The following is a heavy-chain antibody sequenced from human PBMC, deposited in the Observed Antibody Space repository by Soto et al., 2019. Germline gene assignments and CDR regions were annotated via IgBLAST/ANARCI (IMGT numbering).Heavy chain of an antibody. D-gene: IGHD3-3*01. CDR1: GGAIGSYY. CDR3: ASALGCAISGGWFDP. V-gene: IGHV4-59*01. CDR2: IYYSGST. J-gene: IGHJ5*02. Sequence: PSETLSLTCTVSGGAIGSYYGSWIRQPPGKGLEWIGYIYYSGSTNYNPSLKSRVTISVDKSKNQFSLKLSSVTAADTAVYYCASALGCAISGGWFDPWGQGTLVTVSS.